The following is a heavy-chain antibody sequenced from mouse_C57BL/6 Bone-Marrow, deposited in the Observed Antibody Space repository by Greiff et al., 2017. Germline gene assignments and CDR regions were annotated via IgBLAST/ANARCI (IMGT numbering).Heavy chain of an antibody. J-gene: IGHJ1*03. CDR3: ARDYDSYWYFDV. Sequence: LQESGAELVRPGTSVKVSCKASGYAFTNYLIEWVKQRPGQGLEWIGVINPGSGGTNYNEKFKGKATLTADKSSSTAYMQLSSLTSEDSAVYFCARDYDSYWYFDVWGTGTTVTVSS. CDR1: GYAFTNYL. D-gene: IGHD2-4*01. CDR2: INPGSGGT. V-gene: IGHV1-54*01.